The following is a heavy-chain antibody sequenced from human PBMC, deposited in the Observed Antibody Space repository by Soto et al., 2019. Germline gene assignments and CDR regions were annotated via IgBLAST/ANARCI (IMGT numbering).Heavy chain of an antibody. CDR1: GFTFSSYA. J-gene: IGHJ4*02. CDR3: AKGGRTTVTPDY. Sequence: EVQLLESGGGLVQPGGSLRLSCAASGFTFSSYAMSWVRQAPGKGLEWVSAISGSGGSTYYADSVKGRFTISRDNYKSTLYLQMNSLRAEDTAVYYCAKGGRTTVTPDYWGQGTLVTVSS. D-gene: IGHD4-4*01. CDR2: ISGSGGST. V-gene: IGHV3-23*01.